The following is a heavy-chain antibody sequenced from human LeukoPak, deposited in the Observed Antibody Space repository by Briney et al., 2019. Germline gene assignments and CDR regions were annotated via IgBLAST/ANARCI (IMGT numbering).Heavy chain of an antibody. D-gene: IGHD5/OR15-5a*01. V-gene: IGHV1-2*02. Sequence: ASVKVSCKASGYTFTGYYMHWVRQAPGQGLEGMGWINPNSGGTNYAQKFQGRVTMTRDTSISTAYMELSSLRSDDTAVYYCARGPSPGSTYYYSFGMDVWGHGTTVTVSS. CDR3: ARGPSPGSTYYYSFGMDV. CDR1: GYTFTGYY. J-gene: IGHJ6*02. CDR2: INPNSGGT.